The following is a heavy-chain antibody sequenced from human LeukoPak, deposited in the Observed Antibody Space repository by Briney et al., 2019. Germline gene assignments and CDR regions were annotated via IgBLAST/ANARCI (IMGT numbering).Heavy chain of an antibody. Sequence: PGGSLRLSCAASGLTFSSHWMHWVRQAPGKGLEWVAVISYVGTNKYYADSVKGRFTISRDNSRNTLYLQMNSLRAEDTAVYYCAREVGGGFAYWGQGTLVTVSS. CDR1: GLTFSSHW. CDR2: ISYVGTNK. J-gene: IGHJ4*02. CDR3: AREVGGGFAY. V-gene: IGHV3-30-3*01. D-gene: IGHD2-15*01.